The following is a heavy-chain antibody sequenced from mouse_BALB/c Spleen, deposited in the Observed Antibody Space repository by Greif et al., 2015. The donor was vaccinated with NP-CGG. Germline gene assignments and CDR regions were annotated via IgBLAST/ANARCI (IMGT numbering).Heavy chain of an antibody. D-gene: IGHD1-2*01. CDR3: ASPSLLRGFAY. CDR2: ISSGGSYT. V-gene: IGHV5-9-1*01. Sequence: EVMLVESGGGLVKPGGSLKLSCAASGFTFSSYAMSWVRQTLEKRLEWVATISSGGSYTYYPDSVKGRFTISRDNAKNTLYLQMSSLRSEDTAMYYCASPSLLRGFAYWGQGTLVTVSA. CDR1: GFTFSSYA. J-gene: IGHJ3*01.